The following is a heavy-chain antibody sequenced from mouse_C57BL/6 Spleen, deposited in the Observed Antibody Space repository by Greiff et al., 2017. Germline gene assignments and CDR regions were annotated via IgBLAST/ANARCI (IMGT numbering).Heavy chain of an antibody. V-gene: IGHV14-2*01. CDR2: IDPEDGET. Sequence: VTLKESGAELVKPGASVKLSCTASGFNIKDYYMHWVKQRTEQGLEWIGRIDPEDGETKYAPKFQGKATITADTSSNTAYLQLSSLTSEDTAVYYCASDYGSSPFAYWGQGTLVTVSA. CDR3: ASDYGSSPFAY. J-gene: IGHJ3*01. D-gene: IGHD1-1*01. CDR1: GFNIKDYY.